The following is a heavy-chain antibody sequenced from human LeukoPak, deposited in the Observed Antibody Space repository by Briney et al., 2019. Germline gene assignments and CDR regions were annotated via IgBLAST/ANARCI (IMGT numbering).Heavy chain of an antibody. J-gene: IGHJ4*02. CDR3: ANGKG. Sequence: PGGSLRLSCAASGFTFSSYDMSWVRQAPGKGLEWVSSISGSGDSAFYADSVKGRFTMSRDNSKDTLYRHMSSVRAEDTGVYYWANGKGWGQVALVTVSS. CDR2: ISGSGDSA. V-gene: IGHV3-23*01. CDR1: GFTFSSYD.